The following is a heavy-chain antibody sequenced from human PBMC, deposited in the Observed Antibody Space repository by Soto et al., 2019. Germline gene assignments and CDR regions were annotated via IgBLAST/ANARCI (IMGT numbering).Heavy chain of an antibody. V-gene: IGHV3-21*01. CDR3: AREVGLGYDYVWGSYRSCYFDY. D-gene: IGHD3-16*02. CDR1: GFTFSSYS. CDR2: ISSSSSYI. Sequence: GGSLRLSCAASGFTFSSYSMNWVRQAPGKGLEWVSSISSSSSYIYYADSVKGRFTISRDNAKNSLYLQMNSLRAEDTAVYYCAREVGLGYDYVWGSYRSCYFDYWGQGTLVTVSS. J-gene: IGHJ4*02.